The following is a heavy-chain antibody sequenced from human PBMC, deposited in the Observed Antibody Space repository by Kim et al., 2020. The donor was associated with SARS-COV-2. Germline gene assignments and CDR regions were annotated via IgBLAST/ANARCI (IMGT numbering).Heavy chain of an antibody. V-gene: IGHV3-21*04. CDR1: GFTFSSYS. CDR3: ARDVRITMVRGVRFDY. CDR2: ISSSSSYI. D-gene: IGHD3-10*01. J-gene: IGHJ4*02. Sequence: GGSLRLSCAASGFTFSSYSMNWVRQAPGKGLEWVSSISSSSSYIYYADSVKGRFTISRDNAKNSLYLQMNSLRAEDTAVYYCARDVRITMVRGVRFDYWGQGALVTVSS.